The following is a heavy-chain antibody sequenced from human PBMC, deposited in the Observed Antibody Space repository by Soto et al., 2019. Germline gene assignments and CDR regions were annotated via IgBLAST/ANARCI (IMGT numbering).Heavy chain of an antibody. CDR3: ASVMLLSYSMDV. J-gene: IGHJ6*02. V-gene: IGHV5-10-1*01. CDR1: GYSFTSDW. CDR2: IDPSDSYT. D-gene: IGHD3-16*01. Sequence: GESLKISCQGSGYSFTSDWISWVRQMPGKGLEWMGRIDPSDSYTNYSPSFQGHVTISADKSISTAYLQWSSLKASDTAMYYCASVMLLSYSMDVWGQGTTVTVSS.